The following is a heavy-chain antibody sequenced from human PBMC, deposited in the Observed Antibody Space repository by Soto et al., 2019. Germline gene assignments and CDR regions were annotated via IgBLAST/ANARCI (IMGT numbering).Heavy chain of an antibody. Sequence: PSETLSLTCTVSGDSISSYYWNWLRQPPGKGLEWIGNIYDTGNTNYNPSLKSRVTISVDTSKNQFSLKLSSVTAADTAVYYCARRFSSSWVFDYWGQGTLVTVSS. CDR3: ARRFSSSWVFDY. CDR2: IYDTGNT. CDR1: GDSISSYY. V-gene: IGHV4-59*08. J-gene: IGHJ4*02. D-gene: IGHD6-13*01.